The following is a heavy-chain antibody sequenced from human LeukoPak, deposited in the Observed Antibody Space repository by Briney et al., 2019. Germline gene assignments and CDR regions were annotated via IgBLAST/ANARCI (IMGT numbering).Heavy chain of an antibody. J-gene: IGHJ4*02. CDR2: IYPGDSDT. CDR1: GYSFTNYW. CDR3: ANIGASKAIDY. V-gene: IGHV5-51*01. D-gene: IGHD3-10*01. Sequence: GESLKISCKGSGYSFTNYWIGWVRQMPGKGLEWMGIIYPGDSDTRYSPSFQGQVTISADKSISTAYVQWSSLKASDTAMYCCANIGASKAIDYWGQGTLVTVSS.